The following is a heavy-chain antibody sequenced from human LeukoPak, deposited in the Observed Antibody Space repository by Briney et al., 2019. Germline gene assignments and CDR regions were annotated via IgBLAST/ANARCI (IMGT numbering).Heavy chain of an antibody. D-gene: IGHD3-10*01. CDR3: ARDLVRGVIITEYYYYGMDV. J-gene: IGHJ6*02. CDR2: INPNSGGT. CDR1: GYTFTGYY. Sequence: GASVKVSCKASGYTFTGYYMHWVRQAPGQGLEWMGWINPNSGGTNYARKFQGRVTMTRDTSISTAYMELSRLRSDDTAVYYCARDLVRGVIITEYYYYGMDVWGQGTTVTVSS. V-gene: IGHV1-2*02.